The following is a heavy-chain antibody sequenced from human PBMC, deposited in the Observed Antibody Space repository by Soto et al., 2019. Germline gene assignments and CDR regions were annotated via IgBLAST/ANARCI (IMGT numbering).Heavy chain of an antibody. V-gene: IGHV6-1*01. J-gene: IGHJ5*01. CDR1: GDSVSTNSAT. CDR2: TYYRSKWDY. CDR3: ARLIGNSWLDS. D-gene: IGHD2-8*01. Sequence: QVQLQQSGPGLVKPSQTLSLTCAISGDSVSTNSATWDWIRQSPSRGLEWLGRTYYRSKWDYDYAASVKGRININPDTSNNQVSLHLDSVTPDDTAVYYCARLIGNSWLDSWGQGTLVPVSS.